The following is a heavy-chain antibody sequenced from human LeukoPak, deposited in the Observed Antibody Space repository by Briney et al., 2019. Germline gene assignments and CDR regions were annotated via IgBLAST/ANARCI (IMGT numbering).Heavy chain of an antibody. CDR2: IRYDGSNK. V-gene: IGHV3-30*02. Sequence: PGGSLRLSCAASGFTFSSYGMHWARQAPGKGLEWVAFIRYDGSNKYYADSVKGRFTISRDNSKNTLYLQMNSLRAEDTAVYYCAKDLRSPYEHWGQGTLVTVSS. CDR3: AKDLRSPYEH. J-gene: IGHJ1*01. D-gene: IGHD2-2*01. CDR1: GFTFSSYG.